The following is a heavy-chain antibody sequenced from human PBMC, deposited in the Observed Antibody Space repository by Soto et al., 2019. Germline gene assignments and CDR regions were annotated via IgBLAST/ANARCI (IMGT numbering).Heavy chain of an antibody. CDR1: GYTFTIYG. CDR3: ARAISGSYPTISYFQH. D-gene: IGHD1-26*01. J-gene: IGHJ1*01. Sequence: ASVKVSCKASGYTFTIYGISWVRKAPGQGLEWMGWISAYNGNTNYAQKLQGRVTMTTDTSKSAAYMELRSLRSDDTAVYYCARAISGSYPTISYFQHWGQGTLVTVSS. CDR2: ISAYNGNT. V-gene: IGHV1-18*04.